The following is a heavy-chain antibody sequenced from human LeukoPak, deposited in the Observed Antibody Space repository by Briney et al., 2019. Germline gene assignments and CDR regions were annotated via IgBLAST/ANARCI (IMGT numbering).Heavy chain of an antibody. Sequence: PGGSLSLSCAASGFTFSNYWMSWVRQAPGKGLEWVAHINKDGSEIYYVDSVKGRFTISTDNAKSSLSLQMNSLRVEDTAVYYCARDKVTYWGQGILVTVSS. CDR2: INKDGSEI. CDR1: GFTFSNYW. CDR3: ARDKVTY. J-gene: IGHJ4*02. V-gene: IGHV3-7*01.